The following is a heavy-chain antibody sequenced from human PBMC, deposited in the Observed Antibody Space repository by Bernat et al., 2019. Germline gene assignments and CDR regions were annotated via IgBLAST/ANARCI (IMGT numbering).Heavy chain of an antibody. CDR3: AKSVYDYVWGSYRSGYFDY. Sequence: EVQLLESGGGLVQPGGSLILSCAASGFTFSSYAMSWVRQAPGKGLEWVSAISGSGGSTYYADSVKGRFTISRDNSKNTLYLQMNSLRAEDTAVYYCAKSVYDYVWGSYRSGYFDYWGQGTLVTVSS. D-gene: IGHD3-16*02. V-gene: IGHV3-23*01. CDR2: ISGSGGST. J-gene: IGHJ4*02. CDR1: GFTFSSYA.